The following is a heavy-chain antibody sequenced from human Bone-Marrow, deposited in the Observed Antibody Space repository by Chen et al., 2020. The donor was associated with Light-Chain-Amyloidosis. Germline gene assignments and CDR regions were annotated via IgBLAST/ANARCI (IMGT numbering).Heavy chain of an antibody. CDR3: ARDETPIFGVVTYNWFDP. CDR1: GGTFNSYG. V-gene: IGHV1-69*01. J-gene: IGHJ5*02. CDR2: IIPMFGRA. Sequence: QVQLVQSGADVKKPGSSVKVSCRASGGTFNSYGVSWIRQAPGQGLEWMGWIIPMFGRAHYAQKFQGRVTMTADESTNTAYMELSRLGSEDTAVYYCARDETPIFGVVTYNWFDPWGQGTLVTVSS. D-gene: IGHD3-3*01.